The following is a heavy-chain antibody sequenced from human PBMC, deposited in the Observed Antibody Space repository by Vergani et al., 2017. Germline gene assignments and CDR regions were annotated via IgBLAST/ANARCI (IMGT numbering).Heavy chain of an antibody. Sequence: QVQLQQWGGGLLKPSETLSLTCVVNGGSFTSYHWTWIRQSPGGGLEWVGDIDHTGRPDYNPSLNSRLTMSVDKSRNQFSLTLNSVTATDTAIYFCARVNTETNGHLYFYYYMDVWGQGTAVTVS. CDR3: ARVNTETNGHLYFYYYMDV. CDR1: GGSFTSYH. V-gene: IGHV4-34*01. CDR2: IDHTGRP. D-gene: IGHD4-11*01. J-gene: IGHJ6*03.